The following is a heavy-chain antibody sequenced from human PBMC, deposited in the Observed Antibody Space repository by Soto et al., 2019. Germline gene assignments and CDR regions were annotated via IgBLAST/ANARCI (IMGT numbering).Heavy chain of an antibody. D-gene: IGHD1-26*01. CDR2: IYPGDSDT. Sequence: GESLKISCKGSGYSFASHWVAWVRQMPEKGLEWIGTIYPGDSDTKYSSAFRGHVTISADTSVSTAYLQWRSLEATDSAIYYCARYSGSYWDYRDLWGQGKLVT. V-gene: IGHV5-51*01. CDR3: ARYSGSYWDYRDL. J-gene: IGHJ4*02. CDR1: GYSFASHW.